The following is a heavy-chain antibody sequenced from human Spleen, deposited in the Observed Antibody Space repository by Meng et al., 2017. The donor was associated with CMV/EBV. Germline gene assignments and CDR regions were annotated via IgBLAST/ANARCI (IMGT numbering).Heavy chain of an antibody. Sequence: SETLSLTCTVSGGSISSYYWSWIRQPPGKGLEWIGYIYYSGSTNYNPSLKSRVTISVDTSKNQFSLKLSSVTAADTAVYYCARDPYDFWNPIGYFDYWGQGTLVTVSS. J-gene: IGHJ4*02. CDR2: IYYSGST. V-gene: IGHV4-59*12. CDR1: GGSISSYY. CDR3: ARDPYDFWNPIGYFDY. D-gene: IGHD3-3*01.